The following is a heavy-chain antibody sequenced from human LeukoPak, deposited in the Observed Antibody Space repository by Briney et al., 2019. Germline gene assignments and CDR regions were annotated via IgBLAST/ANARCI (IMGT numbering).Heavy chain of an antibody. J-gene: IGHJ4*02. V-gene: IGHV3-30*18. D-gene: IGHD4-17*01. CDR2: MSYDGSNK. Sequence: PGGSLRLSCAAPGFTFSSYGMHWVRQAPGKGLEWVAVMSYDGSNKYYADSVKGRFTISRDNSKNTLYLQMNSLRAEDTAVYYCAKDALRYGGYVPNYFDYWGQGTLVTVSS. CDR1: GFTFSSYG. CDR3: AKDALRYGGYVPNYFDY.